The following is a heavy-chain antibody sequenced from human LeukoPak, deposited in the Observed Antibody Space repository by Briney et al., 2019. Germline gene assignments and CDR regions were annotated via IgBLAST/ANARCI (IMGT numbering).Heavy chain of an antibody. V-gene: IGHV1-18*01. CDR2: ISAYNGNT. CDR1: GYTFTSYG. CDR3: ARDRGFFTIFGVHYYYGMDV. D-gene: IGHD3-3*01. J-gene: IGHJ6*02. Sequence: ASVKVSCKASGYTFTSYGISWVRQAPGQGLEWMGWISAYNGNTNYAQKLQGRVTMTTDTSTSTAYMELRSLRSDDTAVYYYARDRGFFTIFGVHYYYGMDVWGQGTTVTVSS.